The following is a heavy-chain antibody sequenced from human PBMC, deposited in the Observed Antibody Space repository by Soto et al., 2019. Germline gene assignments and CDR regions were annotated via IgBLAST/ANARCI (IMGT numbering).Heavy chain of an antibody. CDR2: IYWDDAK. J-gene: IGHJ5*02. V-gene: IGHV2-5*02. CDR3: AHGLWRGYKAWFDP. Sequence: QITLKESGPTRVKPTQALTLTCTFSGFSLSTSGVGVGWIRQPPGKALEWLALIYWDDAKRYSPSLKTRLTITKDTAENQVVLTMTKMDPVDTATYYCAHGLWRGYKAWFDPWGQGTLVTVSS. D-gene: IGHD3-3*01. CDR1: GFSLSTSGVG.